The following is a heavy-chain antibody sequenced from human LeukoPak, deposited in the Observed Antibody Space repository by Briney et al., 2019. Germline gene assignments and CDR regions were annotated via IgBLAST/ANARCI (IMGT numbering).Heavy chain of an antibody. Sequence: GRSLRLSCAVYGFNFYDYAMHWVRHAPGRGLEWVSGINWKTGNGVYADSVKGRFTISRDNAKNTLYLQMNSLRAEDMAVYYCASDGGAPLDPWGQGTLVSVSS. CDR2: INWKTGNG. CDR3: ASDGGAPLDP. D-gene: IGHD4-23*01. CDR1: GFNFYDYA. J-gene: IGHJ5*02. V-gene: IGHV3-9*03.